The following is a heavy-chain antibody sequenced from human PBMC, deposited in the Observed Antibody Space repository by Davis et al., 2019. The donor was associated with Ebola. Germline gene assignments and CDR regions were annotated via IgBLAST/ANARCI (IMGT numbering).Heavy chain of an antibody. V-gene: IGHV1-3*01. D-gene: IGHD2-2*01. CDR1: GYRFTKYA. Sequence: AASVKVSCKTSGYRFTKYAIHWVRQAPGEGLEWMGWLNAANGNTKYSRNFQGRVTITRDTSATTAYMELSSLTSKDTGIYYCAREVGTSDAFWGQGTLVTVSS. CDR3: AREVGTSDAF. J-gene: IGHJ4*02. CDR2: LNAANGNT.